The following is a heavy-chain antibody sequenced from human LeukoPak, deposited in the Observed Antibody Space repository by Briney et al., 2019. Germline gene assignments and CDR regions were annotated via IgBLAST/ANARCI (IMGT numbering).Heavy chain of an antibody. Sequence: ASVKVSCKASGGTFSSYAISWVRQAPGQGLEWMGGIIPIFGTANYAQKFQGRVTITTDESTSTAYMELSSLRSEDTAVYYCATSLQPITMIVVVIHAFDIWGQGTMVTVSS. CDR1: GGTFSSYA. CDR3: ATSLQPITMIVVVIHAFDI. V-gene: IGHV1-69*05. J-gene: IGHJ3*02. CDR2: IIPIFGTA. D-gene: IGHD3-22*01.